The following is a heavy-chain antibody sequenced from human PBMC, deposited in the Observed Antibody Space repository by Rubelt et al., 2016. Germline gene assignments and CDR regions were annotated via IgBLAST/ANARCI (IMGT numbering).Heavy chain of an antibody. CDR3: ARGVPDRYYVDY. J-gene: IGHJ4*02. V-gene: IGHV1-2*02. CDR1: GGTFSSYA. CDR2: INPNSGGT. Sequence: QVQLVQSGAEVKKPGSSVKVSCKASGGTFSSYAISWVRQAPGQGLEWMGWINPNSGGTNYAQKFQGRVTMTRDTAISTAYMELSRLISDDTAGYYGARGVPDRYYVDYWGQGTLGTVSA. D-gene: IGHD1-14*01.